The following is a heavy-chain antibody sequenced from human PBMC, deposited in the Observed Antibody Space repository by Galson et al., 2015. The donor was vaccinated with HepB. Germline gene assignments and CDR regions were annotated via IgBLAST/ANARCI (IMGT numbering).Heavy chain of an antibody. V-gene: IGHV3-53*01. CDR3: ARGGYHSLDS. CDR2: IYSDGRT. J-gene: IGHJ4*02. D-gene: IGHD2-15*01. CDR1: GLIVSSSY. Sequence: SLRLSCAASGLIVSSSYMSWVRQAPGKGLEWVSVIYSDGRTYYGDSLKDRFTISRDNSKNTLYLQMESLRAEDTAVYYCARGGYHSLDSWGQGTLVTVSS.